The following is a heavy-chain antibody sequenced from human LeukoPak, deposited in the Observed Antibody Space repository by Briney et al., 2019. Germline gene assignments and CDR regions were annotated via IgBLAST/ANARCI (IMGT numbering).Heavy chain of an antibody. CDR3: ASMPRRHYSYSPLDY. Sequence: GGSLRLSCAASGFTFSDYYMSWIRQAPGKGLEWVSYISDSGSIIYYADSVKGRFTISRDNANNSMYLHMNSLRANDTAVYYCASMPRRHYSYSPLDYWGQGILVTVSS. CDR1: GFTFSDYY. V-gene: IGHV3-11*04. J-gene: IGHJ4*02. CDR2: ISDSGSII. D-gene: IGHD4-11*01.